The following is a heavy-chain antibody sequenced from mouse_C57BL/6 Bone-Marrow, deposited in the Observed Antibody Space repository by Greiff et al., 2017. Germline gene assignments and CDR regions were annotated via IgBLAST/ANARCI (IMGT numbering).Heavy chain of an antibody. CDR2: IDPSDRYT. Sequence: VKQSCPASGYPFTRYWMLWVTQWPGHGLEWIGEIDPSDRYTNYNQKFKGKSTLTVDKSSSTAYLQLSSLTSEDSAVYYCARDEDYYGSSEGYFYVWGTGTTVTVSS. D-gene: IGHD1-1*01. V-gene: IGHV1-69*01. J-gene: IGHJ1*03. CDR3: ARDEDYYGSSEGYFYV. CDR1: GYPFTRYW.